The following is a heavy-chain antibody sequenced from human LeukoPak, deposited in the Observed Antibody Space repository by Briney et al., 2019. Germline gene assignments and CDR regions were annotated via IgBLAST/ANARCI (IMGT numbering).Heavy chain of an antibody. CDR3: ARSYSSSFPYFDY. V-gene: IGHV4-39*07. D-gene: IGHD6-13*01. J-gene: IGHJ4*02. Sequence: SETLSLTCTVSGGSISSSSYYWGWIRQPPGKGLEWIGCIYYGGSTNYNPSLKSRVTISVDTSKNQFSLKLTSVTSADTAMYYCARSYSSSFPYFDYWGQGALVTVSS. CDR2: IYYGGST. CDR1: GGSISSSSYY.